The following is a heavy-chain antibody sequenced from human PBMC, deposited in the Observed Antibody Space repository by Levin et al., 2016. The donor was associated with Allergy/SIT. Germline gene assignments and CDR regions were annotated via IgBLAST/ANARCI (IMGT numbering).Heavy chain of an antibody. CDR1: GFTFSSYG. CDR3: ANGIAADNYFDY. Sequence: GESLKISCAASGFTFSSYGMHWVRQGPGKGLEWVALILSDGSYKYYADFVKGRFTISRDNSKNTLYLQMNSLRAEDTAVYYCANGIAADNYFDYWGQGTLVTVSS. V-gene: IGHV3-30*02. D-gene: IGHD6-13*01. J-gene: IGHJ4*02. CDR2: ILSDGSYK.